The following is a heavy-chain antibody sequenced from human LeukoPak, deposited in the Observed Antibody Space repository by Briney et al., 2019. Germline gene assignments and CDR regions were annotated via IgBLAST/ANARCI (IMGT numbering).Heavy chain of an antibody. CDR3: ARHTAYSSRLDY. CDR1: GRPLSSYY. J-gene: IGHJ4*02. D-gene: IGHD6-19*01. Sequence: SETLSLTCTVSGRPLSSYYWSWIRHPPGKALEWIGHIYYTGRTNYNPSLKSRVTMSVDTSKNQFSLKLSSVTAADTAVYYCARHTAYSSRLDYWGQGTLVTVSS. V-gene: IGHV4-59*08. CDR2: IYYTGRT.